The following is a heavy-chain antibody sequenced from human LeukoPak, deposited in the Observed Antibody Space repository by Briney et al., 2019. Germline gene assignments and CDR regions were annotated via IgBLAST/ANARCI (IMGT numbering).Heavy chain of an antibody. J-gene: IGHJ5*02. CDR1: GGSISSYY. Sequence: SETLSLTCTVSGGSISSYYWSWIRQPPGKGLEWIGYIYYSGSTNYNPSLKSRVTMSVDTSKNQFSLKLTSVTAADTAVYYCAREDSMVRGENWFDPWGQGTLVTVSS. CDR2: IYYSGST. D-gene: IGHD3-10*01. V-gene: IGHV4-59*01. CDR3: AREDSMVRGENWFDP.